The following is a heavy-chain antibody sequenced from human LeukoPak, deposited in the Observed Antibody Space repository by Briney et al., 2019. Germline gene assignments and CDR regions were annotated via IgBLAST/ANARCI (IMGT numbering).Heavy chain of an antibody. CDR1: GFSLSTSGVG. Sequence: ESGPTLVKPTQTLTLTCTFSGFSLSTSGVGVGWIRQPPGKALEWLALIYWDDDKRYSPSLKSRLTITKDTSKNQVVLTMTNMDPVDTATYYCAHGAVGYNRYYFDYWGQGTLVTVSS. CDR2: IYWDDDK. V-gene: IGHV2-5*02. CDR3: AHGAVGYNRYYFDY. D-gene: IGHD5-24*01. J-gene: IGHJ4*02.